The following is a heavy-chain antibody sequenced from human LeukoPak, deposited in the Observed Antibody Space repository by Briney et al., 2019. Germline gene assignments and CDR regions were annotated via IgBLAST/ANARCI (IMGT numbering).Heavy chain of an antibody. D-gene: IGHD6-13*01. J-gene: IGHJ6*03. Sequence: SETLSLICTVSGGSISSYYWSWIRQPPGKGLEWIGYIYYSGSTNYNPSLKSRVTISVDTSKNQFSLKLSSVTAADTAVYYCGRAPGYSRRYYYYMDVWGKGTTVTVSS. V-gene: IGHV4-59*08. CDR2: IYYSGST. CDR1: GGSISSYY. CDR3: GRAPGYSRRYYYYMDV.